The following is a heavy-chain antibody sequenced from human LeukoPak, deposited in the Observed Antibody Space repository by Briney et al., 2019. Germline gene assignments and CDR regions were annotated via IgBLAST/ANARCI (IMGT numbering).Heavy chain of an antibody. D-gene: IGHD3-22*01. CDR3: ARDKTYYYDSDAFDI. CDR2: INHSGST. J-gene: IGHJ3*02. Sequence: SETLSLTCAVYGGSFSGYYWSWIRQPPGKGLEWIGEINHSGSTNYNPSLKSRVTISVDTSKNQFSLKLSSVTAADTAVYYCARDKTYYYDSDAFDIWGQGTMVTVSS. V-gene: IGHV4-34*01. CDR1: GGSFSGYY.